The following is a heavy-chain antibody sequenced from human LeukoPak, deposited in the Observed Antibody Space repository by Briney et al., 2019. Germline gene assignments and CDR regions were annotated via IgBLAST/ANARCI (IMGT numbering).Heavy chain of an antibody. J-gene: IGHJ4*02. D-gene: IGHD2-15*01. CDR1: GFTFSNYW. CDR2: IKTDGSYT. V-gene: IGHV3-74*01. CDR3: AKDNDIYSIDY. Sequence: GGSLRLSCAASGFTFSNYWMHWVRQAPGEGLVCVSRIKTDGSYTDYADSVKGRFTISRDNAKNTLYLQMNSLRAEDTAVYYCAKDNDIYSIDYWGQGTLVTVSS.